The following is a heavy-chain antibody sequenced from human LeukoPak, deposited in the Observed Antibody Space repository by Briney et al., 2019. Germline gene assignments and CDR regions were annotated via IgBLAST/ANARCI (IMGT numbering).Heavy chain of an antibody. CDR2: ICNSGST. Sequence: PSETLSLTCTVSGGSISNYCWSCIRQPAGKGLEWIGRICNSGSTNYNPSLKSRVTMSVGASKNQFSLKLTSVTAADTAVYYCAEGGQWLRVWGQGTLVTVSS. V-gene: IGHV4-4*07. J-gene: IGHJ4*02. CDR3: AEGGQWLRV. D-gene: IGHD6-19*01. CDR1: GGSISNYC.